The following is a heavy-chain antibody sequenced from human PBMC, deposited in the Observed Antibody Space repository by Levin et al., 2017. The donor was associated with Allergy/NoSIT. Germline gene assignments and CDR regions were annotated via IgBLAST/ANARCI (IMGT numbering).Heavy chain of an antibody. CDR3: ARGRGIAARHPLLGYDGMDV. V-gene: IGHV4-34*01. J-gene: IGHJ6*02. D-gene: IGHD6-6*01. CDR2: INHSGGT. CDR1: GGSFSGYY. Sequence: SETLSLTCAVYGGSFSGYYWSWIRQPPGKGLEWIGEINHSGGTNYNPSLKSRVTISVDTSKNQFSLKMSSVTAADTAVYYCARGRGIAARHPLLGYDGMDVWGQGTTVTVSS.